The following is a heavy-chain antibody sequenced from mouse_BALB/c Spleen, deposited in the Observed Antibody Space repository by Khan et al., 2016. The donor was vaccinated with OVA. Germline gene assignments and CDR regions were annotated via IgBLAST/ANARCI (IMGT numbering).Heavy chain of an antibody. CDR3: VNHGSSSAWFTY. J-gene: IGHJ3*01. D-gene: IGHD1-1*01. Sequence: ESGAELAKPGASVKMSCKASDYTFTNYWMHWVKQRPGQGLEWIGYINPSTDYTEYNQKFKDKATLTADKSSSTAYMQLSSLTSEDSAVYYCVNHGSSSAWFTYWGQGTLVTVSA. CDR1: DYTFTNYW. V-gene: IGHV1-7*01. CDR2: INPSTDYT.